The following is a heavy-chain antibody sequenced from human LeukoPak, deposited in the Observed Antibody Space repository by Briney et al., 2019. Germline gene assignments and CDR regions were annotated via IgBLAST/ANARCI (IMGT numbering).Heavy chain of an antibody. Sequence: SVKVSCKASGGTFSSYAISWVRQAPGQGLEWMGRIIPVLGIINYAQRFQGRATITPDKSTSTSYMELSSLRSEDTAVYYCARCPRSYYDNRGYYYDAQIDYWGQGTLVTVSS. J-gene: IGHJ4*02. V-gene: IGHV1-69*04. CDR3: ARCPRSYYDNRGYYYDAQIDY. D-gene: IGHD3-22*01. CDR1: GGTFSSYA. CDR2: IIPVLGII.